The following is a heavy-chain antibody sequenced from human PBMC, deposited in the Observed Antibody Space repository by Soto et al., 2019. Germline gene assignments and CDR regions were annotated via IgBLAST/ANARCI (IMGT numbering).Heavy chain of an antibody. CDR2: IYPGDSDT. CDR3: ARHEVQLVGSGYYYYGMDV. Sequence: GESLKISCKGSGYSFTSYWIGWVRQMPGKGLEWMGIIYPGDSDTRYSPSFQGQVTISADKSISTAYLQWSSLKASDTAMYYCARHEVQLVGSGYYYYGMDVWGQGTTVTVSS. V-gene: IGHV5-51*01. CDR1: GYSFTSYW. D-gene: IGHD6-6*01. J-gene: IGHJ6*02.